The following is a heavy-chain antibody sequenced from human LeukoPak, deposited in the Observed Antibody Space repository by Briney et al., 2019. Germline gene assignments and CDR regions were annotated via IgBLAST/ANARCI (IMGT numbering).Heavy chain of an antibody. D-gene: IGHD5-18*01. J-gene: IGHJ4*02. CDR1: GFTFSTYW. CDR3: ARQRGYSYGLDY. V-gene: IGHV3-7*01. CDR2: IKQDGSEK. Sequence: GGSLRLSCAASGFTFSTYWMNWVRQAPGKGLEWVANIKQDGSEKNYVDSVKGRFTISRDNAKNSLHLQLSSLRAEDTAVYYCARQRGYSYGLDYWGQGTLVTVSS.